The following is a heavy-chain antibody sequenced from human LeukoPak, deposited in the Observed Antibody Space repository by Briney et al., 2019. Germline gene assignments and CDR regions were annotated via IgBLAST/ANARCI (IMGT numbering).Heavy chain of an antibody. J-gene: IGHJ6*02. CDR3: ARARDGYNSRYYGMDV. CDR1: GFTFSNYW. V-gene: IGHV3-7*01. D-gene: IGHD5-24*01. CDR2: MRQDGAGK. Sequence: QPGGSLRLSCAASGFTFSNYWMSWVRQAPGKELEWVANMRQDGAGKSYVDSVKGRLTISRDNAKNSMYLQMNSLRAEDTAVYYCARARDGYNSRYYGMDVWGQGTTVTVSS.